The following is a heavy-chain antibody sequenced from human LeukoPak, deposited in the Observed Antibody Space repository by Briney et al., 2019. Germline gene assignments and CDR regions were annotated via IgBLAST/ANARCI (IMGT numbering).Heavy chain of an antibody. Sequence: GGSLRLSCAASGFTFSSYAMSWARQAPGKGLEWVSAISGSGATYYADSVKGRFTISRDNAKNTLYLQMNNLRGEDTALYYCSKAGDTNYYRYGDYWGQGTLVTVSS. CDR3: SKAGDTNYYRYGDY. CDR2: ISGSGAT. J-gene: IGHJ4*02. D-gene: IGHD5-18*01. V-gene: IGHV3-23*01. CDR1: GFTFSSYA.